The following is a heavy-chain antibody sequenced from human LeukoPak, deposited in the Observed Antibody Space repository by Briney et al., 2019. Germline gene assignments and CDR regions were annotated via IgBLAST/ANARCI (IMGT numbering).Heavy chain of an antibody. CDR3: AKSLRYCSGTGCYTYYYYGMDV. Sequence: GGSLRLSCAASGFIFTGYFMSWVRQAPGKGLEWVSAITGSGGSTYYADSVKGRFTISRDNSRNTLYLQMNSLRAEDTAVYYCAKSLRYCSGTGCYTYYYYGMDVWGQGTTVTVSS. CDR1: GFIFTGYF. D-gene: IGHD2-2*02. J-gene: IGHJ6*02. CDR2: ITGSGGST. V-gene: IGHV3-23*01.